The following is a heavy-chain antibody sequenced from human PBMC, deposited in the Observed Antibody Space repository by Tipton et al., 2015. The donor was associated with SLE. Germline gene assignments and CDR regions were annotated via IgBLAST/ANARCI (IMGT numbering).Heavy chain of an antibody. J-gene: IGHJ5*02. CDR3: PREYLSGSYVDWFDP. V-gene: IGHV4-61*09. CDR1: GGSISSGSYY. Sequence: TLSLTCTVSGGSISSGSYYWSWIRRPAGKGLEWIGYIYTSGSTNYNPSLKSRVTISVDTSKNQFSLKLSSVTAADTAVYYCPREYLSGSYVDWFDPWGQGTLVTVSS. D-gene: IGHD3-10*01. CDR2: IYTSGST.